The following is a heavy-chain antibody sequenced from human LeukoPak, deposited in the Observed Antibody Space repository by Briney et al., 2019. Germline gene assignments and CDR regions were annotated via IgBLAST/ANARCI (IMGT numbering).Heavy chain of an antibody. Sequence: GGSLRLSCAASGFTFSSYSMNWVRQAPGKGLEWVSSISSSSSYIYYADSVKGRFTISRDNAKNSLYLQMNSLRAEDTAVYYCARAGSSRYAAFQPWGQGTLVTVSS. J-gene: IGHJ1*01. D-gene: IGHD6-13*01. V-gene: IGHV3-21*04. CDR3: ARAGSSRYAAFQP. CDR2: ISSSSSYI. CDR1: GFTFSSYS.